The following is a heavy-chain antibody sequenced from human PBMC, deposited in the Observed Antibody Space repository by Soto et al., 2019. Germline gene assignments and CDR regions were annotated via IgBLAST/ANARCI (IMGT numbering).Heavy chain of an antibody. CDR3: GRGQEGIVATH. CDR2: VKDGGST. V-gene: IGHV4-34*01. J-gene: IGHJ4*02. Sequence: QVQLQQWGAGLLKPSETLSLTCTVTGGSLTGYYWSWIRQPPGKGLEWIGEVKDGGSTNYSPSLRGRVSISAVTSKNNFSRRLNSVTAADPALYVCGRGQEGIVATHWDQGALVTVSS. CDR1: GGSLTGYY. D-gene: IGHD5-12*01.